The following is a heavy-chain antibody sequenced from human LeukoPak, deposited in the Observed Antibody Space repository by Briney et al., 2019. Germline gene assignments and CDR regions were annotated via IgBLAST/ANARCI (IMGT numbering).Heavy chain of an antibody. CDR1: GFSFRTYW. V-gene: IGHV3-7*01. D-gene: IGHD3-10*02. J-gene: IGHJ6*04. CDR2: IKEDGSKT. CDR3: AELGITMIGGV. Sequence: GGSLRLSCEASGFSFRTYWMNWVRQAPGKGLEWVANIKEDGSKTYYVDSVKGRFTISRDNAKNSLYLQMNSLRAEDTAVYYCAELGITMIGGVWGKGTTVTISS.